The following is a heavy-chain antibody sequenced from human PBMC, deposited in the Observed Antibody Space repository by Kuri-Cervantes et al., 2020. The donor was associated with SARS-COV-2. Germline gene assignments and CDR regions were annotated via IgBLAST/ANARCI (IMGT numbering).Heavy chain of an antibody. J-gene: IGHJ4*02. CDR3: AKDRVGVQDF. Sequence: LSLTCAASGFNFSRTDMHWVRQAPGKDLEWVAVISHDGKNKKCIASGKGRFTISRDNSQNTLYLHMKSLRSEDTAMYYCAKDRVGVQDFWGQGTLVTVSS. CDR2: ISHDGKNK. V-gene: IGHV3-30*18. D-gene: IGHD2-21*01. CDR1: GFNFSRTD.